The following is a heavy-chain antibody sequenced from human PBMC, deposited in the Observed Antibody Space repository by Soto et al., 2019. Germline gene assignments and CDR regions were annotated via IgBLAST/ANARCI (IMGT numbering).Heavy chain of an antibody. Sequence: ASVKVSCKASGYTFTDYGFSWVREAPGQGLEWMGWITTYTGNTNFAQKFQGRVTMTTDRFTSTAYMDLRSLTSDDTAVYYCVRDRGSGSYYLGPYCFDFWGQGTRVTVSS. CDR3: VRDRGSGSYYLGPYCFDF. CDR2: ITTYTGNT. J-gene: IGHJ4*02. V-gene: IGHV1-18*01. CDR1: GYTFTDYG. D-gene: IGHD1-26*01.